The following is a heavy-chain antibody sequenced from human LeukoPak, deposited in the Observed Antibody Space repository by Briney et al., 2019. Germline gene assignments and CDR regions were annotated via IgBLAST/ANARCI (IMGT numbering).Heavy chain of an antibody. CDR2: ISGSGGTT. CDR1: GFTFSSYA. D-gene: IGHD4/OR15-4a*01. V-gene: IGHV3-23*01. J-gene: IGHJ4*02. CDR3: ARRAGAYSHPYDY. Sequence: PGGSLRLSCAASGFTFSSYAMSWVRQAPGKGLEWVSAISGSGGTTYYSDSVKGRFTISRDNSKNTLYLQMNSLRAEDTAVYYCARRAGAYSHPYDYWGQGTLVTVSS.